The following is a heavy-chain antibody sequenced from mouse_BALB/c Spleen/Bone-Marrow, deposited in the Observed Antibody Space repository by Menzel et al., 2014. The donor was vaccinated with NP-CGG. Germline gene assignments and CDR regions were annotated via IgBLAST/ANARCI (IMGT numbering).Heavy chain of an antibody. Sequence: VQLQQSGAELVKPGASVKMSCKASGYTFTSYWMHWVKQRPGQGLEWIGAIDTSDNYTNYNQEFKGKATLTVDTSSSPACMQLSSLTAEDSAVYFYTILCTYWGQGTLVTVSA. J-gene: IGHJ3*01. D-gene: IGHD6-5*01. CDR1: GYTFTSYW. CDR2: IDTSDNYT. V-gene: IGHV1S127*01. CDR3: TILCTY.